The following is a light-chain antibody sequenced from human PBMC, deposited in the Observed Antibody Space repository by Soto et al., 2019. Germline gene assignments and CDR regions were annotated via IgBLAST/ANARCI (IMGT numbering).Light chain of an antibody. J-gene: IGKJ1*01. Sequence: EIVLTQSPGTLSLSPGERATLSCRASQSVGSNYLAWFQQKPGQAPRLLIYAASKRASDIPDRFSSSGSGSDFTLTISRLEPEDFAVYYCQQYGTTPWTFGRGTKVEI. CDR2: AAS. CDR1: QSVGSNY. CDR3: QQYGTTPWT. V-gene: IGKV3-20*01.